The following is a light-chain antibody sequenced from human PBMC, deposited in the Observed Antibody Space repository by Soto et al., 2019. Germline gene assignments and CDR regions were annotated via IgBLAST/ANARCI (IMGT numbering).Light chain of an antibody. CDR3: QPYDSSLSGWV. V-gene: IGLV1-40*01. Sequence: QSVLTQPPSVSGAPGQRVTISCTGSSSNIGAGYDVHWYQQLPGTAPKFLIYGNSNRPSGVPDRFSGSKSGTSASPAITGLQAEDEADYYCQPYDSSLSGWVFGGGTKLTVL. J-gene: IGLJ3*02. CDR1: SSNIGAGYD. CDR2: GNS.